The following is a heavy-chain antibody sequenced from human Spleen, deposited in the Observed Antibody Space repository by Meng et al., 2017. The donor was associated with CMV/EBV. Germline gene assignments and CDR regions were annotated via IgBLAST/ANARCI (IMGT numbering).Heavy chain of an antibody. J-gene: IGHJ4*01. Sequence: SGFTFSSYWMHWVRQAPGKGLVWVSRINSDGSSTSYADSVKGRFTISRDNAKNTLYLQMNSLRAEDTAVYYCATTPGYYSDNSGYYFYWGHGSLVTVSS. V-gene: IGHV3-74*01. CDR1: GFTFSSYW. D-gene: IGHD3-22*01. CDR3: ATTPGYYSDNSGYYFY. CDR2: INSDGSST.